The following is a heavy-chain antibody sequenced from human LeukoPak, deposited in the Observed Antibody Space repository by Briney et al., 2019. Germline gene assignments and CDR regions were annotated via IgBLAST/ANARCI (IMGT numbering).Heavy chain of an antibody. CDR2: IRYDGSNK. V-gene: IGHV3-30*02. Sequence: PGGSLRLSCAASGFTFSSYGMHWVRQAPGKGLEWVAFIRYDGSNKYYADSVKGRFTISRDNSKNTLYLQMNSLRAEDTAVYYCAKDGPVLRYFDWLLYFDYWGQGTLVTVSS. D-gene: IGHD3-9*01. CDR1: GFTFSSYG. J-gene: IGHJ4*02. CDR3: AKDGPVLRYFDWLLYFDY.